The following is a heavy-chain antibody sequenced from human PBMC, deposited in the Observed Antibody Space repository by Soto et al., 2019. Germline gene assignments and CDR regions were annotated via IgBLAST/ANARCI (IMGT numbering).Heavy chain of an antibody. CDR2: ISSSGGTI. CDR1: VFTFSGYS. J-gene: IGHJ3*02. CDR3: ARDAWRADI. Sequence: PGGALRVSCLDSVFTFSGYSMNWVRQPPGKGLEWVSYISSSGGTINYADSVKGRFTISRDNAKNSLFLQMNSLRDEDTALYYCARDAWRADIWGQGTTVPVSS. V-gene: IGHV3-48*02. D-gene: IGHD5-12*01.